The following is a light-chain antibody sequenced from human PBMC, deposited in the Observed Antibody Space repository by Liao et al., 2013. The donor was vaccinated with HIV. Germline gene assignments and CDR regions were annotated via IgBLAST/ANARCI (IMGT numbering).Light chain of an antibody. J-gene: IGLJ3*02. CDR2: KDS. CDR3: QSADSSGTCPV. CDR1: ALPKQY. V-gene: IGLV3-25*03. Sequence: SYELTQPPSVSVSPGQTARITCSGDALPKQYAYWYQQKPGQAPVLLIYKDSERPSGIPERFSGSSSGTTVTLTISGVQAEDEADYYCQSADSSGTCPVFGGGTTLTVL.